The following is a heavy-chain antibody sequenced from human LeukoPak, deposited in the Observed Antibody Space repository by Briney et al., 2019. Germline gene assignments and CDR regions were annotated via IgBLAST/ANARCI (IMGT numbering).Heavy chain of an antibody. J-gene: IGHJ6*02. D-gene: IGHD6-19*01. CDR2: INPNSGGT. Sequence: GASVKVSCKASGYTFTGYYMHWVRQAPGQGLEWMGWINPNSGGTNYAQKFQGRVTMTTDTSTSTAYMELRSLRSDDTAVYYCAREQWLVLSGLTHYYYGMDVWGQGTTVTVSS. CDR1: GYTFTGYY. CDR3: AREQWLVLSGLTHYYYGMDV. V-gene: IGHV1-2*02.